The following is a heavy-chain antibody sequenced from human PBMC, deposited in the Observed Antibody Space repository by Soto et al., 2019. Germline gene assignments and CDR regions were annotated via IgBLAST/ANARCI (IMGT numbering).Heavy chain of an antibody. D-gene: IGHD3-3*01. V-gene: IGHV3-9*01. CDR1: GFTFDDYA. J-gene: IGHJ4*01. Sequence: EVQLVESGGGLVQPGRSLRLACATSGFTFDDYAMHWVRQPPGKGLEWVSTITWNSGMMAYADSVKGRFTISRDNAKDSLYLQMDSLRSDDTAFYYCAKDTSDSDLGVAFHYWGHGTLVTVSS. CDR2: ITWNSGMM. CDR3: AKDTSDSDLGVAFHY.